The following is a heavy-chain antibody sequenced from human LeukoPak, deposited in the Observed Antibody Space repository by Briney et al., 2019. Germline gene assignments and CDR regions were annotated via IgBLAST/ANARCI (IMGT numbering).Heavy chain of an antibody. Sequence: PGGSLRLSCAASGFTFSSFGMHWVRQAPGKGLEWVAVISYDGRNEYYAGSVKGRFTISRDNSKNTVYLQMNSLRPEDTAVYYCAKDRHTVTTFDYWGQGTLVTVSS. J-gene: IGHJ4*02. CDR2: ISYDGRNE. CDR1: GFTFSSFG. V-gene: IGHV3-30*18. D-gene: IGHD4-11*01. CDR3: AKDRHTVTTFDY.